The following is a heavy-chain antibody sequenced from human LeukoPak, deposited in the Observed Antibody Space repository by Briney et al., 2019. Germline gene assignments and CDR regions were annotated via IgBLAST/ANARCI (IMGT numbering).Heavy chain of an antibody. CDR3: ASRGTTSNWFDP. Sequence: PSETLSLTCTVSGASISSYYWSWIRQPPGKGLEWIGYIYYSGSTNYNPSLKSRVTISVDTSKNQFSLNLSSVTAADTAVYCCASRGTTSNWFDPWGQGTLVTVSS. D-gene: IGHD1-1*01. CDR2: IYYSGST. CDR1: GASISSYY. J-gene: IGHJ5*02. V-gene: IGHV4-59*01.